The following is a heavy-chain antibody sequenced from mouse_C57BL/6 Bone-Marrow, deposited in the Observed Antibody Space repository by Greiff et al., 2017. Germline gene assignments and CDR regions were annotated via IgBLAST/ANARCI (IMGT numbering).Heavy chain of an antibody. Sequence: DVMLVESGEGLVKPGGSLKLSCAASGFTFSSYAMSWVRQTPEKRLEWVAYLSSGGDYIYYADTVQGRFTISRDNARNTLYLQMSSLKSEDTAMYYCSRDGYLFAYWGQGTLVTVSA. CDR3: SRDGYLFAY. CDR2: LSSGGDYI. CDR1: GFTFSSYA. J-gene: IGHJ3*01. D-gene: IGHD2-3*01. V-gene: IGHV5-9-1*02.